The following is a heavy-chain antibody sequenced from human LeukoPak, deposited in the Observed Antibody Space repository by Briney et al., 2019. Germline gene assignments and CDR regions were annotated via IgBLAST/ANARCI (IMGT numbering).Heavy chain of an antibody. CDR3: ARESNFAGGYYYDSSGLFDY. J-gene: IGHJ4*02. CDR1: TDSMYGYY. CDR2: VHNKGTT. D-gene: IGHD3-22*01. V-gene: IGHV4-4*07. Sequence: SETLSLTCTVSTDSMYGYYWSWIRQPAGKGLEWIGRVHNKGTTNYNPSLKGRVTMSLDMSKNLFSLHLRSVTAADTAVYYCARESNFAGGYYYDSSGLFDYWGQGTLVTVSS.